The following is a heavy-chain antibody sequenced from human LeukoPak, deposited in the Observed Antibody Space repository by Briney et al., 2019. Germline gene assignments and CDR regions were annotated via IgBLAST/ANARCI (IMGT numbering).Heavy chain of an antibody. D-gene: IGHD2-2*01. Sequence: ASVKVSCKASGGTFSSYAISWVRQAPGQGLEWMGGIIPIFGTANYAQKFQGRVTITADKSTSTAYMELSSLRSEDTAVYYCARDPSSSLEYCSSTSCSYYFDYWGQGTLVTVSS. J-gene: IGHJ4*02. V-gene: IGHV1-69*06. CDR1: GGTFSSYA. CDR3: ARDPSSSLEYCSSTSCSYYFDY. CDR2: IIPIFGTA.